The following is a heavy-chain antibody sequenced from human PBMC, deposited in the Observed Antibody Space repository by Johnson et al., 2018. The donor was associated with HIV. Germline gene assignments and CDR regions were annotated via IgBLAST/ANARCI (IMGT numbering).Heavy chain of an antibody. CDR2: IKQDGSEK. D-gene: IGHD3-10*01. Sequence: EQLVESGGGLVQPGGSLRLSCAASGFTFSSYWMSWVRQAPGKGLEWVANIKQDGSEKYYVDSVKGRFTISRDNSKNTLYLQMNSLKTEETAVYYCARLVMVRGVMGAFDIWGQGTMVTVSS. CDR3: ARLVMVRGVMGAFDI. CDR1: GFTFSSYW. J-gene: IGHJ3*02. V-gene: IGHV3-7*03.